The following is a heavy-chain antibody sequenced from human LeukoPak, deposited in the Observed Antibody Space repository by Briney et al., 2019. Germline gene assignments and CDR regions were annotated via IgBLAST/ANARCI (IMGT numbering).Heavy chain of an antibody. V-gene: IGHV4-59*08. D-gene: IGHD3-22*01. J-gene: IGHJ4*02. Sequence: SETLSLTCTVSGGSISSYYWSWIRQPPGKGLEWIGYIYYSGSTNYNPSLKSRVTISVDTSKNQFSLKLSSVTAADTAVYYCARHSTHYYDSSGTFDNWGQGTLVTVSS. CDR2: IYYSGST. CDR3: ARHSTHYYDSSGTFDN. CDR1: GGSISSYY.